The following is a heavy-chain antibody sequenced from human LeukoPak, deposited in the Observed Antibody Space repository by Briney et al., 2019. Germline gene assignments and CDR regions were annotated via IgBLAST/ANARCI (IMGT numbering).Heavy chain of an antibody. D-gene: IGHD2-15*01. CDR1: GFTFSSYW. Sequence: GGSLRLSCAASGFTFSSYWMSWVRQAPGKGLEWVSVIYSGGSTYYADSVKGRFTISRDNSKNTLYLQMNSLRAEDTAVYYCARSPGYCNGDSWCDYWGQGTLVTVSS. CDR3: ARSPGYCNGDSWCDY. CDR2: IYSGGST. J-gene: IGHJ4*02. V-gene: IGHV3-53*01.